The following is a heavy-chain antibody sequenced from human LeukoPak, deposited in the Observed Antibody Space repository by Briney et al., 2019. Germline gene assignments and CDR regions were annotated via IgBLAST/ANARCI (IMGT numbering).Heavy chain of an antibody. CDR3: ARAHGGSGLYYYYYGMDV. D-gene: IGHD3-16*01. Sequence: GGSLRLSCAASGFTVSSNYTSWVRQAPGKGLEWVSVIYSGGSTYYADSVKGRFTISRDNSKNTLYLQMNSLRAEDTAVYYCARAHGGSGLYYYYYGMDVWGQGTTVTVSS. CDR2: IYSGGST. J-gene: IGHJ6*02. V-gene: IGHV3-53*01. CDR1: GFTVSSNY.